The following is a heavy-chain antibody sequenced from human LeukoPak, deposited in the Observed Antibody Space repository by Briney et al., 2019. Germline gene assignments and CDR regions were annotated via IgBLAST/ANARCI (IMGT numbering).Heavy chain of an antibody. D-gene: IGHD6-19*01. CDR3: ARERSGWDFDS. Sequence: PSETLSLTCTVSGGSISSYCWSWIRQPPGKGLEWIGYICYSGSTNYNPSLKSRVTISVDTSKSQFSLRLSSVTAADTAVYYCARERSGWDFDSWGQGTLVTVSS. J-gene: IGHJ4*02. V-gene: IGHV4-59*01. CDR2: ICYSGST. CDR1: GGSISSYC.